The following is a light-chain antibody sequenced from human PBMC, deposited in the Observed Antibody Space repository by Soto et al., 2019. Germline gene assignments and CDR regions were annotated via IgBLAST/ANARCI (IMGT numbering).Light chain of an antibody. CDR3: SSYTSGRKLVL. CDR2: EVT. CDR1: SSDIGGYNY. J-gene: IGLJ3*02. Sequence: QSALTQPASVSGSPGQSITISCTGTSSDIGGYNYVSWYQHHPGKAPKLIIYEVTIRPSGVSRRVSGSNSGNTAGLTIAGLQAEDEADYYLSSYTSGRKLVLFGGGTKVTVL. V-gene: IGLV2-14*01.